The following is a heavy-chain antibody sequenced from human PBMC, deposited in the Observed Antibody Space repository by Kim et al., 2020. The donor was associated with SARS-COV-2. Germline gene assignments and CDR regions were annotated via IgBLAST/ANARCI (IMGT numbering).Heavy chain of an antibody. J-gene: IGHJ4*02. CDR3: ARGDSGSYFTPFNY. Sequence: GGSLRLSCAASGFTFSSYAMHWVRQAPGKGLEWVAVISYDGSNKYYADSVKGRFTISRDNSKNTLYLQMNSLRAEDTAVYYCARGDSGSYFTPFNYWGQGTLVTVSS. CDR2: ISYDGSNK. D-gene: IGHD1-26*01. CDR1: GFTFSSYA. V-gene: IGHV3-30-3*01.